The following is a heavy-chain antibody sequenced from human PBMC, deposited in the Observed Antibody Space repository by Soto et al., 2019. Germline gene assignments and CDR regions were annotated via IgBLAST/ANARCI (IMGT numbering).Heavy chain of an antibody. CDR1: GFSLSNAGLG. J-gene: IGHJ5*02. CDR3: ASTYSTSWYWFDP. CDR2: IFSNDEK. D-gene: IGHD6-13*01. V-gene: IGHV2-26*04. Sequence: QVTVKKSGPVLVKPTETLTLTCTVSGFSLSNAGLGVSWIRQPPGKALEWLAHIFSNDEKSYSTSLKSRLTISKDTSKSQVVLTMTHMDPVDTATYYCASTYSTSWYWFDPWGQGTLVTVSS.